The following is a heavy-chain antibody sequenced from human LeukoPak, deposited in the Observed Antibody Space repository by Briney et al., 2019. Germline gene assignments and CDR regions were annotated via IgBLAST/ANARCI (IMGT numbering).Heavy chain of an antibody. J-gene: IGHJ4*02. Sequence: GGSLRLSCAASGFTFSSYWMSWVRQAPGKGLEWVANIKQDESEKYYVDSVKGRFTISRDNAKNSLYLQMNSLRAEDTAVYYCARNYYDFWSGFYNYWGQGTLVTVSS. CDR3: ARNYYDFWSGFYNY. CDR2: IKQDESEK. D-gene: IGHD3-3*01. V-gene: IGHV3-7*01. CDR1: GFTFSSYW.